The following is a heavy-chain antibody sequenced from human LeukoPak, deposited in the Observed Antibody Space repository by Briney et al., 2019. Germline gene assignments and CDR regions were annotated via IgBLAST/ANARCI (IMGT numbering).Heavy chain of an antibody. CDR2: ITSSSSYI. J-gene: IGHJ6*04. CDR1: GFTLSSYS. D-gene: IGHD3-10*02. Sequence: GGSLRLSCAASGFTLSSYSMNWVRQAPGKGLEWVSSITSSSSYIYYADSVEGRFNISRHNAKNSLYLQMNSLRAEDTAGYYCAELGITMIGGVWGKGTTVTISS. CDR3: AELGITMIGGV. V-gene: IGHV3-21*01.